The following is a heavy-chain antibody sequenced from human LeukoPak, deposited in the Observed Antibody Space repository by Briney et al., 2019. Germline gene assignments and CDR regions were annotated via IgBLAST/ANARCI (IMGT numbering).Heavy chain of an antibody. CDR3: ARVDITPTGIKINFDY. CDR2: MNPNSGDT. CDR1: GYTFSNYD. J-gene: IGHJ4*02. Sequence: GASVNVSCKASGYTFSNYDINWVRQATGQGLEWMGWMNPNSGDTGYAQKFQGRVTMTRNTSISTAYMELSSLRSEDTAVYYCARVDITPTGIKINFDYWGQGILVTVSA. D-gene: IGHD6-13*01. V-gene: IGHV1-8*01.